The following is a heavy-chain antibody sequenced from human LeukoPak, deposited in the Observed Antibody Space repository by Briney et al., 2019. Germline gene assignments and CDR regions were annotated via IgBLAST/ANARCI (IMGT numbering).Heavy chain of an antibody. J-gene: IGHJ3*02. Sequence: GGSLRLSCSASGFTFSSYAMHWVRQAPGKGLEYVSAISSNGSSTYYADSVKGRFTISRDNSKNTLYLQMRSLRAEDTAVYYCVMYSSSWDAFDIWGQGTMVTVSS. CDR2: ISSNGSST. V-gene: IGHV3-64D*06. CDR1: GFTFSSYA. CDR3: VMYSSSWDAFDI. D-gene: IGHD6-13*01.